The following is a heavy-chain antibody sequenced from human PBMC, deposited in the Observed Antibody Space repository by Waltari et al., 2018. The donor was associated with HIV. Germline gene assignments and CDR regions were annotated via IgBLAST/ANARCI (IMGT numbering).Heavy chain of an antibody. Sequence: QVQLVQSGAEVKKPGSSVKVSCKASGGTFSSYAISWVRQAPGQGLEWMGRIIPILGIANYAQKFQGRVTITADKSTSTAYMELSSLRSEDTAVYYCAREEGPGTELDYWGQGTLVTVSS. D-gene: IGHD1-7*01. CDR3: AREEGPGTELDY. V-gene: IGHV1-69*04. J-gene: IGHJ4*02. CDR2: IIPILGIA. CDR1: GGTFSSYA.